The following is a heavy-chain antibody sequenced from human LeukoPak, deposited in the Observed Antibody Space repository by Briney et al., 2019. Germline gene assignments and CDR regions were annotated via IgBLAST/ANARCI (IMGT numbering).Heavy chain of an antibody. CDR3: AKRVPDY. V-gene: IGHV3-30*18. J-gene: IGHJ4*02. Sequence: GRSLRFSCAASGFTFSSYGMHWVRQAPGKGLEWVAVISYDGSNKYYADSVKGRFTISRDNSKNTLYLQMNSLRAEDTAVYYCAKRVPDYWGQGTLVTVSS. CDR2: ISYDGSNK. D-gene: IGHD1-1*01. CDR1: GFTFSSYG.